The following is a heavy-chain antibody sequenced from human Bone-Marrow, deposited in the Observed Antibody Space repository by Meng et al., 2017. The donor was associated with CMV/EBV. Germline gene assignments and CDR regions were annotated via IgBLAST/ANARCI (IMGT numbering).Heavy chain of an antibody. CDR2: IYSGGIT. CDR1: GFIVNNNY. Sequence: GGSLRLSCAASGFIVNNNYMTWVRQAPGKGLEWVSVIYSGGITYYADSVKGRFTISRDNSKNTLYLQMNSLRAEDTAVYYCASSSSSAPYYYYGMDVWGQGTTVTVSS. CDR3: ASSSSSAPYYYYGMDV. J-gene: IGHJ6*02. V-gene: IGHV3-66*01. D-gene: IGHD6-6*01.